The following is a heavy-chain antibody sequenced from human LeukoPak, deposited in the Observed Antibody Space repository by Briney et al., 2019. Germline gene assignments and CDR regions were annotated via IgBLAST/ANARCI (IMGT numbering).Heavy chain of an antibody. CDR2: IFYSGST. V-gene: IGHV4-59*12. J-gene: IGHJ4*02. CDR1: GFTFSSYE. Sequence: PGGSLRLSCAASGFTFSSYEMNWVRQPPGKGLEWIGNIFYSGSTYYSPSLKSRVTISLDTSRNQFSLKLSSVTAADTAVYYCARELGDIAAAGDWGQGTLVTVSS. CDR3: ARELGDIAAAGD. D-gene: IGHD6-13*01.